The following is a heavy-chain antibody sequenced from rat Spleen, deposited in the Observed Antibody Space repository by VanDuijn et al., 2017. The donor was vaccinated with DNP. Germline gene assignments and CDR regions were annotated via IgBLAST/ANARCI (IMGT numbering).Heavy chain of an antibody. CDR1: GFTFSSYW. D-gene: IGHD1-12*02. CDR2: INTDGGNT. V-gene: IGHV5-58*01. CDR3: TRDSMMAPFDY. Sequence: EVLLVETGGGLVQPGRSLKVSCVASGFTFSSYWMFWVRQAPGKGLEWITSINTDGGNTYYSDSVKGRFTISRDNAENTVHLQMNSLRSEDTATYYCTRDSMMAPFDYWGQGVMVTVSS. J-gene: IGHJ2*01.